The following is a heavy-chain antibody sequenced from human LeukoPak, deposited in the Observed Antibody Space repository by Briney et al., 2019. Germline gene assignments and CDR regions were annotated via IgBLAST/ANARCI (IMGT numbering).Heavy chain of an antibody. J-gene: IGHJ4*02. V-gene: IGHV3-23*01. D-gene: IGHD2-2*02. CDR1: GFTFSSYG. CDR2: ISGSGGST. CDR3: AKDLSRYCSSTSCYMSGLDY. Sequence: GGSLRLSCAASGFTFSSYGMSWVRQAPGKGLEWVSAISGSGGSTYYADSVKGRFTISRDNSKNTLYLQMNSLRAEDTAVYYCAKDLSRYCSSTSCYMSGLDYWGQGTLVTVSS.